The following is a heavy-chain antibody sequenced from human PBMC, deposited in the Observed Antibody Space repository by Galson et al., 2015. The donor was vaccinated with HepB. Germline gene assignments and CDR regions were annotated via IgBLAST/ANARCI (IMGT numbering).Heavy chain of an antibody. CDR1: GFTFNTYS. Sequence: SLRLSCAASGFTFNTYSMSWVRQAPGKGLEWVSGISGSGGNTFYADSVKGRFTISRDNAKNTLYLQMNSLRAEDTAVYYCARAYLTAAGLAGVDYWGQGTLVTVSS. D-gene: IGHD6-13*01. V-gene: IGHV3-23*01. CDR2: ISGSGGNT. CDR3: ARAYLTAAGLAGVDY. J-gene: IGHJ4*02.